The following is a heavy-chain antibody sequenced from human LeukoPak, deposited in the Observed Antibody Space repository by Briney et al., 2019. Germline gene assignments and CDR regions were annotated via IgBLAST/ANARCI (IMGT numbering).Heavy chain of an antibody. CDR1: GYTSTDYY. V-gene: IGHV1-2*02. CDR3: ARGGILLWFGELLAHNWFDP. J-gene: IGHJ5*02. Sequence: ASVKVSCKASGYTSTDYYIHWVRQAPGQGLEWMGWINPNSGGTNYAQKFQGRVTMTRDTSISTAYMELSRLRSDDTAVYYCARGGILLWFGELLAHNWFDPWGQGTLVTVSS. CDR2: INPNSGGT. D-gene: IGHD3-10*01.